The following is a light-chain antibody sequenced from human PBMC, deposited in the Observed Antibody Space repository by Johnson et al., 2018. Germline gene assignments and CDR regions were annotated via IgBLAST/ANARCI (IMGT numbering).Light chain of an antibody. CDR3: GTLDCRLGAGNV. CDR1: SSNIGNNY. V-gene: IGLV1-51*02. J-gene: IGLJ1*01. Sequence: QSVLTQPPSVSAAPGQKVTISCSGSSSNIGNNYVSWYQQLPGTAPKLLIYENNKRPSGIPDRFSGSKSDTSATLGITGLPTGAEADYYGGTLDCRLGAGNVFGTGTKVTVL. CDR2: ENN.